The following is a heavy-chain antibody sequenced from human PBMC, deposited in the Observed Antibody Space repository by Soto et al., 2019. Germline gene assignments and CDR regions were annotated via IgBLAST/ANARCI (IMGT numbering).Heavy chain of an antibody. V-gene: IGHV4-61*08. Sequence: SETLSLTCTVSGGSISSGGYYWSWIRQHPGKGLEWIGYIYYSGTTNYNPSLKSRVTISVDTSKNQFSLKLSSVTAGDTAVYYCACCCEKRGLHSFWARGSLVTVP. CDR3: ACCCEKRGLHSF. CDR1: GGSISSGGYY. D-gene: IGHD2-15*01. CDR2: IYYSGTT. J-gene: IGHJ4*02.